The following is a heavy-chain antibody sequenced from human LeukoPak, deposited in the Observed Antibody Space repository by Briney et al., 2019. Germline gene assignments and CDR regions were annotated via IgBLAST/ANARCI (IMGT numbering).Heavy chain of an antibody. CDR1: GYTLTELS. CDR3: ATRNPGKPPGDYDY. J-gene: IGHJ4*02. D-gene: IGHD1-1*01. V-gene: IGHV1-24*01. Sequence: ASVKVSCKVSGYTLTELSMHWVRQAPGKGLEWMGGFDPEDGETIYAQKFQGSVTMTEDTSTDTAYMELSSLRSEDTAVYYCATRNPGKPPGDYDYWGQGTLVTVSS. CDR2: FDPEDGET.